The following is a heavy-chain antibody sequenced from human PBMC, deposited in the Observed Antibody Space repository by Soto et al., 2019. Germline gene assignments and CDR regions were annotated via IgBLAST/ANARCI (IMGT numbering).Heavy chain of an antibody. D-gene: IGHD3-3*01. Sequence: GESLKISCKGSGYSFTSYWISWVRQMPGKGLEWMGRIDPSDSYTNYSPSFQGHVTISADKSISTAYLQWSSLKASDTAMYYCAKLGGITIFGVAGPYYGMDVWGQGTTVTVSS. CDR2: IDPSDSYT. CDR1: GYSFTSYW. CDR3: AKLGGITIFGVAGPYYGMDV. V-gene: IGHV5-10-1*01. J-gene: IGHJ6*02.